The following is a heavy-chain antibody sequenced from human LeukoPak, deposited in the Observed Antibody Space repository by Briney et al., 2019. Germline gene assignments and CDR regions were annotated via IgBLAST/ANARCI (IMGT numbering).Heavy chain of an antibody. J-gene: IGHJ5*02. CDR3: AKTYSSSSSPGSFDP. D-gene: IGHD6-13*01. V-gene: IGHV3-23*01. Sequence: GGSLRLSCAASGFTFSSYAMSWVRQAPGKGLEWVSAISGSGGSTYYADSVKGRFTISRDNSKNTLYLQMNSLRAEDTALYYCAKTYSSSSSPGSFDPWGQGTLVTVSS. CDR2: ISGSGGST. CDR1: GFTFSSYA.